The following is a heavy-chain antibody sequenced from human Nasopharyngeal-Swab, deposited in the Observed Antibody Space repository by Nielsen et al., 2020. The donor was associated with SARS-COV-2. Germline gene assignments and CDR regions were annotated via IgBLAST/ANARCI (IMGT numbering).Heavy chain of an antibody. CDR3: ASQLGHPDS. Sequence: GGSLRLSCAASGFTFRSYWMHWVRQVPGKGLVWVSRINEDGSITNYADSVEGRFTISRDDAKNTLFLQMHSLRADDTAIYYCASQLGHPDSWGQGTLVTVSS. D-gene: IGHD2-2*01. V-gene: IGHV3-74*01. J-gene: IGHJ4*02. CDR1: GFTFRSYW. CDR2: INEDGSIT.